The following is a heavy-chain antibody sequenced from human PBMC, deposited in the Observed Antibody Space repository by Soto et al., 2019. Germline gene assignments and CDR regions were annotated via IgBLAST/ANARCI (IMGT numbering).Heavy chain of an antibody. CDR1: GFTFSSYS. D-gene: IGHD2-2*01. CDR2: IGSVTTTI. Sequence: GGSLRLSCAASGFTFSSYSMNWVRQAPGKGQEWVSYIGSVTTTIYYADSVKGRFTISRDSAKNSLYLQVNSLRAEDTAVYFCARLGGGYCSSISCLADYWGQGVLVTVSS. CDR3: ARLGGGYCSSISCLADY. V-gene: IGHV3-48*01. J-gene: IGHJ4*02.